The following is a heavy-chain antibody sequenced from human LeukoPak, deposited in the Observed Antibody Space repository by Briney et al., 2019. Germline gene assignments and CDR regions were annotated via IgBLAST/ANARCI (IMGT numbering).Heavy chain of an antibody. CDR2: IYYSGST. J-gene: IGHJ3*02. CDR1: GDSISSGGYS. CDR3: ARGSGNYFAFDI. Sequence: PSQTLSLTCSVSGDSISSGGYSWSWVRQPPGKGLEWIGYIYYSGSTYYNPSLKSRVTISIDTSKSQFFLKLRSVTAADTAVYHCARGSGNYFAFDIWGQGTMVTVSS. V-gene: IGHV4-31*03. D-gene: IGHD1-26*01.